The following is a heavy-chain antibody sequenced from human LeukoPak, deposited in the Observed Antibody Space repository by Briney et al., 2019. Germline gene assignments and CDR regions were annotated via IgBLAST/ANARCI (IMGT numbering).Heavy chain of an antibody. CDR3: ARETDSSGYYNDY. V-gene: IGHV3-53*01. CDR2: IYSGGST. Sequence: GGSLRLSCAASGFTFTTYWMHWVRQVPGKGLEWVSVIYSGGSTYYADSVKGRFTISRDNSKNTLYLQMNSLRAEDTAVYYCARETDSSGYYNDYWGQGTLVTVSS. CDR1: GFTFTTYW. D-gene: IGHD3-22*01. J-gene: IGHJ4*02.